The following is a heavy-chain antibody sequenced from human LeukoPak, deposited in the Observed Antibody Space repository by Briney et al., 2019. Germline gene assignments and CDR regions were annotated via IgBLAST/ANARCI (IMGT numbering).Heavy chain of an antibody. V-gene: IGHV3-48*01. D-gene: IGHD3-22*01. CDR1: GFTFSSYS. CDR3: ASALYEGYYDSSGYHGW. CDR2: ISSSSSTI. Sequence: GGSLRLSCAASGFTFSSYSMNWVRQAPGKGLEWVSYISSSSSTIYYADSVKGRFTISRDNAKNSLYLQMNSLRAEDTAVYYCASALYEGYYDSSGYHGWWGQGTLVTVSS. J-gene: IGHJ4*02.